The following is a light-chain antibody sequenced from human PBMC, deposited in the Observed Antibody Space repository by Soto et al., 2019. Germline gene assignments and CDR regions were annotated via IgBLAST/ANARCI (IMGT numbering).Light chain of an antibody. CDR1: QDISGW. CDR3: QHANRFPFS. CDR2: AAS. V-gene: IGKV1-12*02. Sequence: DIQMTQSPSSVSASVGDRVTITCRASQDISGWLAWYQQKPGKAPKLLMYAASSLQSGVPSRFSGSGSETDFTLSISSLQPEDYATYYCQHANRFPFSFGGGTKVEIK. J-gene: IGKJ4*01.